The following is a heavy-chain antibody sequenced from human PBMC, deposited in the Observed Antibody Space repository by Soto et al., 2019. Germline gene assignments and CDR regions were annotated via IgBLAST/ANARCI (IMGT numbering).Heavy chain of an antibody. D-gene: IGHD1-26*01. Sequence: SETLSLTCTVSGGSISSGGYYWSWIRQHPGKGLEWIGYIYYSGSTYYNPSLKSRVTISVDTSKNQFSLKLSSVTAADTAVYYCARGGREGSSYEYYYYGMDVWGQGTTVTVSS. CDR2: IYYSGST. J-gene: IGHJ6*02. V-gene: IGHV4-31*03. CDR1: GGSISSGGYY. CDR3: ARGGREGSSYEYYYYGMDV.